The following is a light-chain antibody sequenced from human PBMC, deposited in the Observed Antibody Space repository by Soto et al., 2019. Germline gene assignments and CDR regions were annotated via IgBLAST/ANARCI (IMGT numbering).Light chain of an antibody. CDR2: DAS. V-gene: IGKV1-5*01. CDR3: QQYNSYSKT. CDR1: QSISSW. Sequence: DIQMTQSPSTLSASVGDRVTITCRASQSISSWLAWYQQKPGKAPKLLIYDASSLESGVPSRFSGHGSGTEFTLTISSLQPDDSASYYCQQYNSYSKTFGQGTEVDVK. J-gene: IGKJ1*01.